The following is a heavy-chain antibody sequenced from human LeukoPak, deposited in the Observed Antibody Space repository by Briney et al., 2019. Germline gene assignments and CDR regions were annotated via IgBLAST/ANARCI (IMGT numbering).Heavy chain of an antibody. J-gene: IGHJ4*02. CDR2: IYYSGST. Sequence: SETLSLTCTVSGGSIRSHYWSWIRQPPGKGLEWIGYIYYSGSTNYNPFLKSRVTISVDTPKNQFSLKLSSVTAADTAVYYCARDRGDYDSSGYYGYFDYWGQGALVTVSS. V-gene: IGHV4-59*11. CDR1: GGSIRSHY. CDR3: ARDRGDYDSSGYYGYFDY. D-gene: IGHD3-22*01.